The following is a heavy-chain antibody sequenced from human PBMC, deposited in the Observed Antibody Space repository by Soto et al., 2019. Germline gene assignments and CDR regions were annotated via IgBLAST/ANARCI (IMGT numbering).Heavy chain of an antibody. V-gene: IGHV3-7*03. J-gene: IGHJ3*02. CDR3: ARENHFWNGYYPGREADAFDI. CDR1: GFTFSTFG. Sequence: GGSLRLSCAASGFTFSTFGMSWVRQAPGAGLEWVANIHQDGSEKDYVDSVRGRLTLSRDNTKNSLFLQMNNLRVEDTAVYFCARENHFWNGYYPGREADAFDIWGQGTVVTVSS. CDR2: IHQDGSEK. D-gene: IGHD3-3*02.